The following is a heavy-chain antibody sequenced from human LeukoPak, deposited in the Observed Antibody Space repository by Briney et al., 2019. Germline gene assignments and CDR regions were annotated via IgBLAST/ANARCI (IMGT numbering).Heavy chain of an antibody. CDR2: IYYSGST. D-gene: IGHD5-18*01. CDR1: GGSISSYY. CDR3: TRNTGYSYYF. J-gene: IGHJ4*02. V-gene: IGHV4-59*01. Sequence: PSETLSLTCTVSGGSISSYYWSWTRQPPGKGLEWIGYIYYSGSTNYNPSLKSRVTISVDTSKNQFSLKLSSVTAADTAVYYCTRNTGYSYYFWGQGTLVTVSS.